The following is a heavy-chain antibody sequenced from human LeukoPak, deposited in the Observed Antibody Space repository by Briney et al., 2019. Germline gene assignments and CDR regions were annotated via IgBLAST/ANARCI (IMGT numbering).Heavy chain of an antibody. CDR1: GFTFGSYE. J-gene: IGHJ4*02. CDR2: ISTSGSII. CDR3: ARDPAPQYYYDSSGLNFDY. D-gene: IGHD3-22*01. V-gene: IGHV3-48*03. Sequence: GGSLTLSCEASGFTFGSYEMTWVRQAPGKGLEWLSYISTSGSIIVYADSVRGRFTVSRDNAKNSLYLQMNSLRVDDTAVYYCARDPAPQYYYDSSGLNFDYWGQGTLVTVSS.